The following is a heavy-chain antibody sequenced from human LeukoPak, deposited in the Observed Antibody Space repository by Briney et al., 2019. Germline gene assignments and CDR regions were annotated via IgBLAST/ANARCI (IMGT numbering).Heavy chain of an antibody. V-gene: IGHV4-59*08. CDR2: IYSSGST. CDR3: ARHRSDGTYPLDY. D-gene: IGHD1-26*01. CDR1: RGSISNYH. J-gene: IGHJ4*02. Sequence: PSETLSLTCTVSRGSISNYHWSWIRQPPGKGLEWIGHIYSSGSTTYSPSLKSQVTMSVDMSKNQFSLKLTSVTAADTAVYYCARHRSDGTYPLDYWGQGALVTVSS.